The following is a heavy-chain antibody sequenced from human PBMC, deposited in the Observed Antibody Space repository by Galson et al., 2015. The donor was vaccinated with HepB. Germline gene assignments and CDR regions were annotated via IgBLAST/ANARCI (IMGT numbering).Heavy chain of an antibody. Sequence: SLKLSCAASGFTFSSYGMHWVRQAPGKGLEWVAVFWHDGSNKYYADSVRGRFTISRDNSKNTLYLQMNSLRAEDTAVYYCARAGGVCCYYGMDVWGQGTTVTVSS. CDR1: GFTFSSYG. J-gene: IGHJ6*02. CDR3: ARAGGVCCYYGMDV. CDR2: FWHDGSNK. V-gene: IGHV3-33*01. D-gene: IGHD2-21*02.